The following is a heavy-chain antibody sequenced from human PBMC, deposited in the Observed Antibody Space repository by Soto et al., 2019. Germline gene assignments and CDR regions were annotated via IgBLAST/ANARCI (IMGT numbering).Heavy chain of an antibody. Sequence: KTSETLSLTCTVSGGSISGGDYYWSWIRQPPGKGLEWIGYIYYSGTTYYNPSLKSRVTISVDTSKNQFSLKLSSVTAADTAVYYRRGYCSSTSCYGPYYYYGMDVWGQGTTVTVSS. CDR3: RGYCSSTSCYGPYYYYGMDV. CDR2: IYYSGTT. D-gene: IGHD2-2*01. CDR1: GGSISGGDYY. V-gene: IGHV4-30-4*01. J-gene: IGHJ6*02.